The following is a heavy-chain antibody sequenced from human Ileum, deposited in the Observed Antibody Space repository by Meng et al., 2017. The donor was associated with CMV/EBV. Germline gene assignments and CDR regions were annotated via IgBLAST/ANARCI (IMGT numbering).Heavy chain of an antibody. Sequence: GESLKISCAVSGFTYSNFWMSWVRQSPGMGLEWVANIKQDGSATYYADSVKGRFTISRDNAKNSLYLQMDNLRADDTAVYYCVREEIVVFDYWGQGTLVTVSS. J-gene: IGHJ4*02. D-gene: IGHD2-15*01. CDR3: VREEIVVFDY. CDR1: GFTYSNFW. V-gene: IGHV3-7*01. CDR2: IKQDGSAT.